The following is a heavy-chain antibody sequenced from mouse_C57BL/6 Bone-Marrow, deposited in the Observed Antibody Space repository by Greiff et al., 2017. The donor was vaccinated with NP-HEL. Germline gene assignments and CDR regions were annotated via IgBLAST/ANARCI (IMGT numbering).Heavy chain of an antibody. CDR2: IRNKANGYTT. D-gene: IGHD4-1*01. CDR1: GFTFTDYY. J-gene: IGHJ3*01. Sequence: KLVESGGGLVQPGGSLSLSCAASGFTFTDYYMSWVRQPPGKALEWLGFIRNKANGYTTEYSASVKGRFTISRDNSQSILYLQMNALRAEDSATYYCARSELGPFAYWGQGTLVTVSA. V-gene: IGHV7-3*01. CDR3: ARSELGPFAY.